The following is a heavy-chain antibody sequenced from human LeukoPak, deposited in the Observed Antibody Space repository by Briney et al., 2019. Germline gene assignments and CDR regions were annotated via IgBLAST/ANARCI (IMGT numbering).Heavy chain of an antibody. CDR2: ISSGSSTI. CDR1: GLTINTHW. J-gene: IGHJ4*02. V-gene: IGHV3-48*01. Sequence: GGSLRLSCAGSGLTINTHWMSWVRQAPGKGLEWVSYISSGSSTIYYADSVKGRFTISRDNAKNSLYLQMNSLRAEDTAVYYCARDKGVSGYSIDYWGQGTLVTVSS. CDR3: ARDKGVSGYSIDY. D-gene: IGHD3-22*01.